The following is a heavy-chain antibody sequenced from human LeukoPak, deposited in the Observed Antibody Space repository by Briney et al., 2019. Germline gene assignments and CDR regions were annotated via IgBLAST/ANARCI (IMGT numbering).Heavy chain of an antibody. D-gene: IGHD3-22*01. CDR3: ARSPLAFYDSSGYPRVWFDP. V-gene: IGHV4-30-2*01. J-gene: IGHJ5*02. Sequence: PSETLSLTCTVPGDSISSGGYSWSWIRQPPGKGLEWIGYIYHIGYISQSGNIYQNPSLESRVTISLDTSRNQFSLKLSSVTAADTAVYYCARSPLAFYDSSGYPRVWFDPWGQGTLVTVSS. CDR2: ISQSGNI. CDR1: GDSISSGGYS.